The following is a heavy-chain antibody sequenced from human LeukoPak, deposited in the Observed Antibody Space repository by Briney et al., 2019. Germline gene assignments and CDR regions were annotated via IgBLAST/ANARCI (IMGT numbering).Heavy chain of an antibody. CDR2: IGTASDT. Sequence: GGSLRLSCAVSGFTFSSFDMPWVRQPTGQGLEWVSTIGTASDTYYPGSVEGRFTLSRDNAKNSLYLQMNSLTAGDTAVYYCARGPPRGKYYYMDVWGKGTMVTVSS. CDR1: GFTFSSFD. V-gene: IGHV3-13*01. CDR3: ARGPPRGKYYYMDV. D-gene: IGHD1-1*01. J-gene: IGHJ6*03.